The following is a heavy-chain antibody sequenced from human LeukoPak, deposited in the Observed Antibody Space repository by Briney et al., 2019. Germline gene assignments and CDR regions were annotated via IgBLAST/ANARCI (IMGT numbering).Heavy chain of an antibody. CDR1: GFTFKNYA. V-gene: IGHV3-23*01. J-gene: IGHJ5*02. D-gene: IGHD3-10*01. Sequence: GGSLRLSCAASGFTFKNYAMSWVRQAPGKGLEWVSAISGGGDTTYYADSVKGRFTISRDKSKNTLYLQMNSLRAEDTAVYYCAKDLPDSRESLTGHWFDPWGQGTLVTVSS. CDR3: AKDLPDSRESLTGHWFDP. CDR2: ISGGGDTT.